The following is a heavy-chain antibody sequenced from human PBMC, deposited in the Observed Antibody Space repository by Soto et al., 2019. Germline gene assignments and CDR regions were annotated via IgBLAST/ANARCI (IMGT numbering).Heavy chain of an antibody. CDR3: TRNLGTKYGFDV. J-gene: IGHJ6*02. CDR2: IRSKANGYAT. D-gene: IGHD1-1*01. Sequence: LRLSCAASGFPFSGSIIHWVRQASGKGLEWVGRIRSKANGYATAFGGAVKGRFTISRDDSKSTAYLQMNSLKTEDTAFYYCTRNLGTKYGFDVWGQGTTVTVSS. CDR1: GFPFSGSI. V-gene: IGHV3-73*01.